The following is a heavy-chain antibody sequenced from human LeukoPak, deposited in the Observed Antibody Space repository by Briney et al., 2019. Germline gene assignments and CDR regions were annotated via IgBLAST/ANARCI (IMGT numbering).Heavy chain of an antibody. D-gene: IGHD3-16*02. CDR1: GFSFSRYG. CDR2: IWYDGTKQ. V-gene: IGHV3-33*01. J-gene: IGHJ5*02. Sequence: PGGSLRLSCAASGFSFSRYGMHWVRQAPGEGLEWVGVIWYDGTKQYYADSVKGRFTISRDDSKNTLYLQMNSLRADDTAVYHCARLHGGGVYDYVWGSYRYFWFDPWGQGTLVTVSS. CDR3: ARLHGGGVYDYVWGSYRYFWFDP.